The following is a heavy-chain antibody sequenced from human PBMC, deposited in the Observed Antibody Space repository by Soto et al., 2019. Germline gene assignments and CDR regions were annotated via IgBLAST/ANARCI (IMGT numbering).Heavy chain of an antibody. D-gene: IGHD2-2*01. CDR1: GYSFTSYW. CDR3: ARHAGDYYYYGMDV. Sequence: PGESLKISCKGSGYSFTSYWISWVRQMPGKGLEWMGRIDPSASYTNYSPSSQGHVTISADKSISTAYLQWSSLKASDTAMYYCARHAGDYYYYGMDVWGQGTTVAVSS. CDR2: IDPSASYT. J-gene: IGHJ6*02. V-gene: IGHV5-10-1*01.